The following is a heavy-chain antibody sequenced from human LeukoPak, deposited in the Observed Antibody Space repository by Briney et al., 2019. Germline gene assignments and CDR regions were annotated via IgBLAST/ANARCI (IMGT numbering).Heavy chain of an antibody. CDR1: GFTFSNSA. Sequence: PGGSLRLSCAASGFTFSNSAMNWVRQAPGKGLEWVSSINNVGSHIYYADSVKGRFTISRDNSKNTLYLQMNSLRAEDTAVYYCARDRLEQLVPALDYWGQGTLVTVSS. CDR3: ARDRLEQLVPALDY. CDR2: INNVGSHI. J-gene: IGHJ4*02. D-gene: IGHD6-13*01. V-gene: IGHV3-21*01.